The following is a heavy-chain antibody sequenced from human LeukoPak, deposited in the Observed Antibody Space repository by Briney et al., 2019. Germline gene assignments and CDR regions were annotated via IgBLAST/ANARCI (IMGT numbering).Heavy chain of an antibody. J-gene: IGHJ5*02. Sequence: GASVKVSCKASGYTFSGYYMHWVRQAPGQGLERMGWINPNSGGTNYAQKFQGRVTMTRDTSISTAYMELSRLRSDDTAVYYCARDFPLDYGDPVNWFDPWGQGTLVTVSS. CDR3: ARDFPLDYGDPVNWFDP. D-gene: IGHD4-17*01. CDR1: GYTFSGYY. V-gene: IGHV1-2*02. CDR2: INPNSGGT.